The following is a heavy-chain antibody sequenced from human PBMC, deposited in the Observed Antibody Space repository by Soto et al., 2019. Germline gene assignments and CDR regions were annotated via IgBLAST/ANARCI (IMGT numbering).Heavy chain of an antibody. J-gene: IGHJ5*02. CDR2: AYHTGDT. CDR3: AREIVTAGGNNYFDP. D-gene: IGHD2-21*02. V-gene: IGHV4-4*02. Sequence: SETLSLTCGVSGGTVASSHWWSWVRQSPGGGLEWIGNAYHTGDTNLNPSLQSRVTISVDKSNNQFSLRLNSLTAADTAVYFCAREIVTAGGNNYFDPWGPGTLVTVSS. CDR1: GGTVASSHW.